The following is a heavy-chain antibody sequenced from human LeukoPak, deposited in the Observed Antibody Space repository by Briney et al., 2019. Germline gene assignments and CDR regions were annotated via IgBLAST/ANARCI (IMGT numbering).Heavy chain of an antibody. J-gene: IGHJ6*03. CDR2: MNPNSGNT. V-gene: IGHV1-8*01. CDR3: ARGLKQLERRNGVLGYYYYYYMDV. Sequence: ASVKVSCKASGYTFTSYDINWVRQATGQGLEWMGWMNPNSGNTGYAQKFQGRVTITRNTSISTAYMELSSLRSEDTAVYYCARGLKQLERRNGVLGYYYYYYMDVWGKGTTVTVSS. D-gene: IGHD1-1*01. CDR1: GYTFTSYD.